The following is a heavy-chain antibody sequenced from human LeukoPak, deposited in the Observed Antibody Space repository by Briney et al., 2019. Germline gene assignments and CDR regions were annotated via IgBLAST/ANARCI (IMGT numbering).Heavy chain of an antibody. Sequence: GSLRLSCAASGFTFSSYGMHWVRQAPGRGLEWVAFIRYDGSNKYYADSVKGRFTISRDNSKNTLYLQMNSLRAEDTAVYYCAKEELGYCSGGSCYDQGGPDYWGQGTLVTVSS. D-gene: IGHD2-15*01. CDR3: AKEELGYCSGGSCYDQGGPDY. CDR2: IRYDGSNK. J-gene: IGHJ4*02. V-gene: IGHV3-30*02. CDR1: GFTFSSYG.